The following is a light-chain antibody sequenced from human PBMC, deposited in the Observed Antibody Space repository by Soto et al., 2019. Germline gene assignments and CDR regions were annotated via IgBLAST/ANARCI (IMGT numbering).Light chain of an antibody. V-gene: IGLV2-11*01. J-gene: IGLJ2*01. CDR3: CSSAGSSPWV. CDR2: DVS. CDR1: SSDVGGYNY. Sequence: QSALTQPRSVSGSPGQSVTISCTGTSSDVGGYNYVSWYQQHPGKAPKLMIYDVSKRPSGVPDRFSGSKSGNTASLTISGLQADDEADYYCCSSAGSSPWVFGGGTKVTVL.